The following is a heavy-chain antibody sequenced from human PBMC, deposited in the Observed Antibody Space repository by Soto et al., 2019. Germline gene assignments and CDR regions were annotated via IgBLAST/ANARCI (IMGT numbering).Heavy chain of an antibody. J-gene: IGHJ5*02. Sequence: SETLSLTCTVSGGSISSYYWSWIRQPPGKGLEWIGYIYYSGSTNYNPSLKSRVTISVDTSKNQFSLKLSSVTAADTAVYYCARHVDYYDSSGYYPNWFDPWGQGTLVTVSS. CDR3: ARHVDYYDSSGYYPNWFDP. CDR2: IYYSGST. V-gene: IGHV4-59*08. D-gene: IGHD3-22*01. CDR1: GGSISSYY.